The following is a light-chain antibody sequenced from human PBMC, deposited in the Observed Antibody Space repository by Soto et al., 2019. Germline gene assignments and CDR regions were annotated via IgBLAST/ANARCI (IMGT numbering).Light chain of an antibody. J-gene: IGKJ1*01. CDR3: MQATHWPWT. CDR2: QVS. CDR1: QSLVYSGGNTY. V-gene: IGKV2-30*01. Sequence: FGMWQSPPSLPVPLGLPASISCGSSQSLVYSGGNTYLTLFQQRPGQSQRRLIYQVSNRDSGVPDRFSGSGSGTDFTLKISRVEAEDVGVYYCMQATHWPWTFGQGTKVDIK.